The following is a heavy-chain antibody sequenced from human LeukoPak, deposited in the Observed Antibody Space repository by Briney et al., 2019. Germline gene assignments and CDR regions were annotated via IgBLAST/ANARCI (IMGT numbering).Heavy chain of an antibody. J-gene: IGHJ6*02. CDR2: IYYSGST. D-gene: IGHD3-10*01. V-gene: IGHV4-39*07. CDR3: ARVGEGKITMVRGGAWYYYYGMDV. CDR1: GGSISSGGYY. Sequence: SETLSLTCTVSGGSISSGGYYWGWIRQPPGKRLEWIGSIYYSGSTYHNPSLKSRVTISVDTSKNQFSLKLTSVTAADTAVYYCARVGEGKITMVRGGAWYYYYGMDVWGQGTTVTVSS.